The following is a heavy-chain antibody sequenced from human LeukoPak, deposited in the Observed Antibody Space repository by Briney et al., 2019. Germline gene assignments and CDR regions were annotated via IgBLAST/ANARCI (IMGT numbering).Heavy chain of an antibody. V-gene: IGHV4-59*01. CDR3: ARGNYGSGSYYVADFDY. Sequence: PSETLSLTCSVSNDSIRNYYWSWIRQPPGKALEWIGYIYHTGNTNYNPSLKSRLTMSIDTSKNQFSLNLNSVTAADTAVYYCARGNYGSGSYYVADFDYWGQGTLVTVSS. J-gene: IGHJ4*02. CDR1: NDSIRNYY. D-gene: IGHD3-10*01. CDR2: IYHTGNT.